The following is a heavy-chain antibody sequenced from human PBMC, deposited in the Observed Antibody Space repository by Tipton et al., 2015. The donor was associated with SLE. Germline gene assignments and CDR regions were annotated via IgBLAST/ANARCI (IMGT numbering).Heavy chain of an antibody. D-gene: IGHD1-26*01. CDR2: IKQDGGEQ. J-gene: IGHJ4*02. Sequence: SLRLSCAASGFTFSTYWMSWVRQAPGKGLEWVANIKQDGGEQNYVDSVKGRLIISRDNAKNALYLLMNNLRAEDTAVYYCAREGGSYYPSYYFDYWGQGTLVTVSS. CDR3: AREGGSYYPSYYFDY. CDR1: GFTFSTYW. V-gene: IGHV3-7*01.